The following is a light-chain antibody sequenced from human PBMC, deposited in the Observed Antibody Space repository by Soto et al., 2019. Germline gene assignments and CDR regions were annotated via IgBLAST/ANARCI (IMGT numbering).Light chain of an antibody. CDR1: NIGNKN. CDR2: DDR. Sequence: SYELTQPPSVSVAPGQTATITCGGNNIGNKNVHWFQQRPGQAPLLVVYDDRDRPSGVSNRFSGSKSGNTASLTISGLQADDEADYYCSTHTTSGALQVFGTGTKLTVL. CDR3: STHTTSGALQV. V-gene: IGLV3-21*02. J-gene: IGLJ1*01.